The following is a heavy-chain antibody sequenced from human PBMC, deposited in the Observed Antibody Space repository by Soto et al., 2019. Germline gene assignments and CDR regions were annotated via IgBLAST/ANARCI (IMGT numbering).Heavy chain of an antibody. V-gene: IGHV1-46*01. D-gene: IGHD2-21*02. Sequence: GASVKVSCKASCYTFTSYGISWVRQAPGQGLEWMGWINPSGGSTSYAQKFQGRVTMTRDTSTSTVYMELSSLRSEDTAVYYCARVRVTDYYYYGMDVWGQGTTVTVSS. CDR3: ARVRVTDYYYYGMDV. CDR2: INPSGGST. CDR1: CYTFTSYG. J-gene: IGHJ6*02.